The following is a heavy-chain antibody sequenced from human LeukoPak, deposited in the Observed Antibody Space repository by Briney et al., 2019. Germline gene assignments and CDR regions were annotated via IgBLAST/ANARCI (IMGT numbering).Heavy chain of an antibody. V-gene: IGHV4-30-4*08. CDR1: GGSISSGDYY. J-gene: IGHJ4*02. CDR3: ARGGGYDFWSGYSTNRKFDY. Sequence: SQTLSLTCTVSGGSISSGDYYWSWIRQPPGKGLEWIGEINHSGSTNYNPSLKSRVTISVDTSKNQFSLKLSSVTAADTAVYYCARGGGYDFWSGYSTNRKFDYWGQGTLVTVSS. D-gene: IGHD3-3*01. CDR2: INHSGST.